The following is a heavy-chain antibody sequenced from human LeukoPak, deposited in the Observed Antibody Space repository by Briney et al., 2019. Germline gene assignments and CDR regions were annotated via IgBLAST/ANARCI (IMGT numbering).Heavy chain of an antibody. CDR1: GFTFSDYY. CDR2: IRSSGSTI. CDR3: ARDHRQLFDY. V-gene: IGHV3-11*01. J-gene: IGHJ4*02. D-gene: IGHD5-18*01. Sequence: GRSLRLSCAASGFTFSDYYMSWIRQAPGKGQEWVSYIRSSGSTIYYADSVKGRFTISRDNAKNSLYLQMNSLRAEDTAVYYCARDHRQLFDYWGQGTLVTVSS.